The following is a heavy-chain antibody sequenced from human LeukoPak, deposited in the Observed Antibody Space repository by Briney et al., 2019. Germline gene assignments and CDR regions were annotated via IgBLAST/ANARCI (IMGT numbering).Heavy chain of an antibody. CDR1: GFTFSSYW. D-gene: IGHD2-2*01. Sequence: GGSLRLSCAASGFTFSSYWMHWVRQAPGKGLVWVSRVNGDGSATHYADSVKGRFTISRNNAENTVHLKMNSLRAEDTAVYYCTRASWDLAFDYWGQGILVSVSS. CDR3: TRASWDLAFDY. CDR2: VNGDGSAT. V-gene: IGHV3-74*01. J-gene: IGHJ4*02.